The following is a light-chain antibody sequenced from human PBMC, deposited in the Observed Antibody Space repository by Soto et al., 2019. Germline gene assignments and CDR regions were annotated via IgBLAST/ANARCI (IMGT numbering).Light chain of an antibody. CDR2: GAS. CDR3: QQYGSSPPSST. Sequence: EIVLTQSPGTLSLSPGERDTLSCRASQRVSSGYLAWYQQKPGQAPRLLIYGASNRATDIPDRFSGRGSGTDFTLTISRLEPEDFAVYYCQQYGSSPPSSTFGQGTRLEI. J-gene: IGKJ5*01. CDR1: QRVSSGY. V-gene: IGKV3-20*01.